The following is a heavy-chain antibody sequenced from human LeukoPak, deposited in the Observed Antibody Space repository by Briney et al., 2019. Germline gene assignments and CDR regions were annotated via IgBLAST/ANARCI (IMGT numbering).Heavy chain of an antibody. J-gene: IGHJ4*02. V-gene: IGHV4-34*01. CDR2: INHSGST. CDR1: GGSFSGYY. D-gene: IGHD3-10*01. Sequence: SETLSLTCAVYGGSFSGYYWSWIRQPPGKGLEWIGEINHSGSTNYNPSLKSRVTISVDTSKNQFSLKLSSVTAADTAVYYCAIKSYYYGSGSSDYFDYWGQGTLVTVSS. CDR3: AIKSYYYGSGSSDYFDY.